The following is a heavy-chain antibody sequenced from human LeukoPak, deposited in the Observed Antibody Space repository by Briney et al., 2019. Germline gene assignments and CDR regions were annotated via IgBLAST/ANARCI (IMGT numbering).Heavy chain of an antibody. CDR1: GFTFSSYA. CDR2: ISYDGSNK. V-gene: IGHV3-30*01. J-gene: IGHJ4*02. D-gene: IGHD5-12*01. CDR3: ARVQWLRLLSIPAQ. Sequence: GRSLRLSCAASGFTFSSYAMHWVRQAPGKGLEWVAVISYDGSNKYYADSVKGRFTISRDNSKNTLYLQTNSLRAEDTAVYYCARVQWLRLLSIPAQWGQGTLVTVSS.